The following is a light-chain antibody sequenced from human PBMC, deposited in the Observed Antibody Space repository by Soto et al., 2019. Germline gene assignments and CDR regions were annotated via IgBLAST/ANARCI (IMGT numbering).Light chain of an antibody. Sequence: QSVLTQSPSASASLGASVKLTCTLSSGHSSYAIAWHQQQPEKGPRYLMKLNSDGSHSKGDGIPDRFSGSSSGAERYLTISSLQSEDEADYYCQTWGTGTLTVFGGGTKVTVL. CDR1: SGHSSYA. CDR2: LNSDGSH. V-gene: IGLV4-69*01. CDR3: QTWGTGTLTV. J-gene: IGLJ3*02.